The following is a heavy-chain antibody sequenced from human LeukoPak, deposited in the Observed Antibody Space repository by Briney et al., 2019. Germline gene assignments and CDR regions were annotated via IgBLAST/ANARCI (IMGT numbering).Heavy chain of an antibody. CDR3: ARDRGSGSYYYMDV. CDR2: IIPIFGTA. J-gene: IGHJ6*03. V-gene: IGHV1-69*05. D-gene: IGHD3-10*01. Sequence: SVKVCCKASGGTFSSYSISWVRQAPGQGLEWMGGIIPIFGTANYAQKFQGRVTITTDESTSTAYMELSSLRSEDTAVYYCARDRGSGSYYYMDVWGKGTTVTVSS. CDR1: GGTFSSYS.